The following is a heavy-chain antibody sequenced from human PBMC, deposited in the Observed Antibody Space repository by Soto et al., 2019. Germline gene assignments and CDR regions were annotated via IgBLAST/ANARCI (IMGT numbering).Heavy chain of an antibody. CDR2: IYWDDDK. CDR1: GFSLSTSGVG. D-gene: IGHD3-16*01. Sequence: SGPTLVKPTQTLTLTCTFSGFSLSTSGVGVGWTRQPPGKALEWLALIYWDDDKRYSPSLNNRLTINRDTSKNQVVLTMTNMDPVDTATYYCAHVKPYDYIWRTSLFDYWGQGTLVTVSS. V-gene: IGHV2-5*02. CDR3: AHVKPYDYIWRTSLFDY. J-gene: IGHJ4*02.